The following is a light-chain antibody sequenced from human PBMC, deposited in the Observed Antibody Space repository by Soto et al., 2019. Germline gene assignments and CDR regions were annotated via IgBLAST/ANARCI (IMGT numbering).Light chain of an antibody. CDR2: LNSDCSH. CDR1: SGHSDYA. J-gene: IGLJ3*02. V-gene: IGLV4-69*01. CDR3: QTWGAGMV. Sequence: QLVLTQSPSASASLGASVKLTCTLSSGHSDYAIAWHQQQPEKGPRYLMKLNSDCSHSKGDGIPDRFSGSSSGAERYLTISSLQSEDEADYHCQTWGAGMVFGGGTKLTVL.